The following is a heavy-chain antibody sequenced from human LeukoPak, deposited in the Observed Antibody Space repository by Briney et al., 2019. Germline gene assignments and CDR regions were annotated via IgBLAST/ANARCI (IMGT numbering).Heavy chain of an antibody. V-gene: IGHV4-39*01. CDR1: GGPISTSSYY. D-gene: IGHD1-26*01. CDR2: IHYSGRT. J-gene: IGHJ5*02. CDR3: ARNSGNYLGWFDP. Sequence: PSETLSLTCTVSGGPISTSSYYWGWIRQPPAKGLEWIGTIHYSGRTYYNPSLKSRVTISVDTSKNQFSLKMSSVTAADTAMYYCARNSGNYLGWFDPWGQGTLVTVSS.